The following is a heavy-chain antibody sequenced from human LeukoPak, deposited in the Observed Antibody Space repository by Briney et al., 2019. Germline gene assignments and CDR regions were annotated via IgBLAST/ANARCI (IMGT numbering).Heavy chain of an antibody. J-gene: IGHJ4*02. D-gene: IGHD1-20*01. CDR2: ISAYNGST. Sequence: GASVKVSCKASGYTFTSYGISWVRQAPGQGLEWMGWISAYNGSTNYAQKLQGRVTMTTDTSTSTAYMELRSLRSDDTAVYYCARDSDNWNPFVPGSHWGQGTLVTVSS. V-gene: IGHV1-18*01. CDR1: GYTFTSYG. CDR3: ARDSDNWNPFVPGSH.